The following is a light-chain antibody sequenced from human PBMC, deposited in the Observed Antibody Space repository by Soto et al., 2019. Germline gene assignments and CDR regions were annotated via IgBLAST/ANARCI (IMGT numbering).Light chain of an antibody. CDR3: QHYGSSPQT. CDR2: GAS. J-gene: IGKJ1*01. V-gene: IGKV3-20*01. CDR1: QNVINSY. Sequence: EIVLTQSPGTLSLSPGERATLSCRASQNVINSYLAWYQQKPGQAPRLLIYGASSRATGIPDRFSGSGSGTDFTLTISRLEPEDFAVYYCQHYGSSPQTFSQGTKVEIK.